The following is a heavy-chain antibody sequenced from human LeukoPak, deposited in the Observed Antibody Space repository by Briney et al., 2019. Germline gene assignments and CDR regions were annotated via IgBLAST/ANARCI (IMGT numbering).Heavy chain of an antibody. CDR1: GFTFNNYA. CDR2: ISGSGGTT. J-gene: IGHJ6*02. D-gene: IGHD3-10*01. V-gene: IGHV3-23*01. Sequence: GGSLRLSCAASGFTFNNYAMSWVRHAPGKGLEWVSTISGSGGTTYYADSVKGRFTISRDNSKNTLYLQMNSLRAEDTAVYYCAKDRGLSYGMDVWGQGTTVTVSS. CDR3: AKDRGLSYGMDV.